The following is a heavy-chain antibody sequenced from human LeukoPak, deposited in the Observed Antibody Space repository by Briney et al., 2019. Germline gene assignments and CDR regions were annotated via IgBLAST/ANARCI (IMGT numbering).Heavy chain of an antibody. CDR1: GGSISSYY. CDR2: IYYSGST. J-gene: IGHJ4*02. D-gene: IGHD6-19*01. CDR3: AREGGYSSGWYLHYFDY. Sequence: SETLSLTCTVSGGSISSYYWSWIRQPPGKGPEWIGYIYYSGSTNYNPSLKSRVTISVDTSKNQFSLKLSSVTAADTAVYYCAREGGYSSGWYLHYFDYWGQGTLVTVSS. V-gene: IGHV4-59*01.